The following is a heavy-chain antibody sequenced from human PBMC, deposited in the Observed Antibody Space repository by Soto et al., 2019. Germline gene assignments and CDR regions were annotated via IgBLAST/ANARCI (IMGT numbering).Heavy chain of an antibody. J-gene: IGHJ4*02. V-gene: IGHV3-23*01. CDR1: GFTFSTYA. CDR3: AKERNSQGYFDY. Sequence: EVQLLESGGGLVQPGGSLRLSCAASGFTFSTYAMSWVRQAPGKGLKWVSAISGSGGRTYYADSVKGRFTISRDNSQNTLYLQMNSLRAEDTAVYYCAKERNSQGYFDYWGQGTLVTVS. CDR2: ISGSGGRT. D-gene: IGHD1-1*01.